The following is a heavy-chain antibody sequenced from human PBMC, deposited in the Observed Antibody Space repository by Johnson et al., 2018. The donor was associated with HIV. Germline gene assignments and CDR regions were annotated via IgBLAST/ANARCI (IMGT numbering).Heavy chain of an antibody. Sequence: QVQLVESGGGLVKPGGSLRLSCAASGFTFSDYYMSWIRQAPGKGLEWVSGISWNSGSIGYADSVKGRFTISRDNAKNSLYLQMNSLRAEDTALYYCARGGRYYDPGAFDIWGQGAMVTVSS. V-gene: IGHV3-11*01. J-gene: IGHJ3*02. D-gene: IGHD3-22*01. CDR2: ISWNSGSI. CDR1: GFTFSDYY. CDR3: ARGGRYYDPGAFDI.